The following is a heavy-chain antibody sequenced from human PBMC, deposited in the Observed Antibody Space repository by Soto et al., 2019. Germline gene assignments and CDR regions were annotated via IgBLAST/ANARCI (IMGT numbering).Heavy chain of an antibody. D-gene: IGHD1-1*01. Sequence: SETLSLTCTVSGESIRSSSYYWGWIRQPPGKGLEWIGSIYYTGNTYYNPSLKSRVTVSVDTSKNQFSLKLNSVTAADTAVYCGASRRKTTRHYWRQVTLVTVSS. J-gene: IGHJ4*02. V-gene: IGHV4-39*01. CDR1: GESIRSSSYY. CDR2: IYYTGNT. CDR3: ASRRKTTRHY.